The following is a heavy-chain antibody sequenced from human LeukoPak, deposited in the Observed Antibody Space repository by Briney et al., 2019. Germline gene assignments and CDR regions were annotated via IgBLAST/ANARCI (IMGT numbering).Heavy chain of an antibody. CDR2: ISGPGVYT. CDR3: ALPLRDGDFYFDY. D-gene: IGHD4-17*01. Sequence: GGSLRLSCAASGSTFSNFAMNWVRQAPGKGLEWVSSISGPGVYTNYADSVKGRFTISRDNAKNTVFLQMNSLRAEDTAVYYCALPLRDGDFYFDYWGQGALVTVSS. J-gene: IGHJ4*02. V-gene: IGHV3-23*01. CDR1: GSTFSNFA.